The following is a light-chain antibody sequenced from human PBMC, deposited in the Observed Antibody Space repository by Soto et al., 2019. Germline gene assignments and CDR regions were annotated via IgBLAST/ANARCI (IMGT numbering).Light chain of an antibody. V-gene: IGKV1-27*01. J-gene: IGKJ2*01. CDR2: AAS. Sequence: DIQMTQSPSSLSASVGDGVTITCRASQGISNFLAWYQQKPGKVPKVLIYAASTLQSGVPSRFSGSGSGSDFTLTISSLQPEDVATYYCQKCNSAPYTFGQGTKLEIK. CDR1: QGISNF. CDR3: QKCNSAPYT.